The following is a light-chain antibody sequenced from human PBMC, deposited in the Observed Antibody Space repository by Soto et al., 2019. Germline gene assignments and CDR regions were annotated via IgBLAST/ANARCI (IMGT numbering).Light chain of an antibody. Sequence: EIVLTQSPGTVSLSPGERATLSCRASQSVSSSYLAWYQHKPGQAPRLLIYGASSRATGIPDRFSGSGSGTDFTLTISRLEPEDFAVYYCQQYGSSSWTFGQGTKVDIK. CDR2: GAS. CDR1: QSVSSSY. J-gene: IGKJ1*01. CDR3: QQYGSSSWT. V-gene: IGKV3-20*01.